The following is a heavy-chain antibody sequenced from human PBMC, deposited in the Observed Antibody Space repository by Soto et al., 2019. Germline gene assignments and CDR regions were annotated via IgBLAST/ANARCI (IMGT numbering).Heavy chain of an antibody. D-gene: IGHD6-6*01. CDR1: GFTFDDYT. CDR2: ISWDGGST. CDR3: AKDFIADRPYYYYGMDV. Sequence: QPGGSLRLSCAASGFTFDDYTMHWVRQAPGKGLEWVSLISWDGGSTYYADSVKGRFTISRDNSKNSLYLQMNSLRTEDTALYYCAKDFIADRPYYYYGMDVWGQGTTVTVSS. J-gene: IGHJ6*02. V-gene: IGHV3-43*01.